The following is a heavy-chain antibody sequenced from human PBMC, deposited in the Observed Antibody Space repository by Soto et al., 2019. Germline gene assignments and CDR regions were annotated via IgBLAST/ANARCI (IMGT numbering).Heavy chain of an antibody. CDR3: ARIDCTGNNCRPYAYYEMDV. CDR1: GFTFNTYG. J-gene: IGHJ6*02. D-gene: IGHD2-8*02. Sequence: GGSLRLSCAASGFTFNTYGMHWVRQAPGRGLEWVAVIWYDGSIKYYADSVKGRFTISRDNSKNTLYLQMNSLRAEDTAVYYCARIDCTGNNCRPYAYYEMDVWGQGTTVTAP. CDR2: IWYDGSIK. V-gene: IGHV3-33*01.